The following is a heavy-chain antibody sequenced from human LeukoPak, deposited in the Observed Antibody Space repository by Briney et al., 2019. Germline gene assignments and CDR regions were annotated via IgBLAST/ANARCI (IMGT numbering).Heavy chain of an antibody. D-gene: IGHD3-22*01. CDR2: IIPILGIA. J-gene: IGHJ1*01. CDR1: GGTFSSYT. CDR3: ASTTVNYYDSSVLRRAEYFQH. Sequence: SVKVSCKASGGTFSSYTISWVRQAPGQGLEWMGRIIPILGIANYAQKFQGRVTITADKSTSTAYMELSSLRSEDTAVYYCASTTVNYYDSSVLRRAEYFQHWGQGTLVTVPS. V-gene: IGHV1-69*02.